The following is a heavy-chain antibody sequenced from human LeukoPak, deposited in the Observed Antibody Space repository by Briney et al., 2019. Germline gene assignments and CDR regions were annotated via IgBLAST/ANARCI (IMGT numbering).Heavy chain of an antibody. CDR1: GYTFTTYW. CDR2: IYPGDSDT. J-gene: IGHJ4*02. Sequence: GESLKISCKGSGYTFTTYWIGWVRQMRGKGLEWMGIIYPGDSDTRYSPSFQGQVTISADKSIGTAYLQWSSLMASDTAIYYCARGEDPTFDYWGQGTLVTVSS. CDR3: ARGEDPTFDY. V-gene: IGHV5-51*01.